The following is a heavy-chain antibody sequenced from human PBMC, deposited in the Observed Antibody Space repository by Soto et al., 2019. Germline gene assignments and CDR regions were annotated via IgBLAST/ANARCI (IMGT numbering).Heavy chain of an antibody. CDR2: TYYRSKWYN. Sequence: TVSSDGAAWNWIRQSPSRGLEWLGRTYYRSKWYNDYAVSVRSRITIKSDTSSNQFSLQLNSVTPEDTAVYYCARQYASSWFIDSWGLGTLVTVSS. J-gene: IGHJ4*02. CDR3: ARQYASSWFIDS. V-gene: IGHV6-1*01. CDR1: TVSSDGAA. D-gene: IGHD6-13*01.